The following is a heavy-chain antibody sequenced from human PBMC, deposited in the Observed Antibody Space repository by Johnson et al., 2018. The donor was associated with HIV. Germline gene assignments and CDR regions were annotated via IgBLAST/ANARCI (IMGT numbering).Heavy chain of an antibody. D-gene: IGHD3-22*01. J-gene: IGHJ3*02. V-gene: IGHV3-66*01. CDR3: ARDRRYYDSSGYYQDAFDI. Sequence: MMLVESGGGVVQPGRSLRLSCAASKFTFSSYPMHWVRQAPGKGLECVTGIYSGGRTYYADSVKGRFTISRDNSKNTLYLQMNSLRADDTAVYFCARDRRYYDSSGYYQDAFDIWGQGTMVTVSS. CDR1: KFTFSSYP. CDR2: IYSGGRT.